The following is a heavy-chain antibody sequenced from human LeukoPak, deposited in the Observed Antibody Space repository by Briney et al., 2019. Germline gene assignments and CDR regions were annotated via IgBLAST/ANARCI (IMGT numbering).Heavy chain of an antibody. CDR2: ISGSGGST. Sequence: PGGSLRLSCAASGFTFSNYAMSWVRQAPGKGLEWVSAISGSGGSTYYADSVKGRFTISRDNSKNTLYLQMNSLRAEDTAVYYCAKVGDPYYDILTGYFYFDYWGQGTLVTVSS. CDR3: AKVGDPYYDILTGYFYFDY. J-gene: IGHJ4*02. CDR1: GFTFSNYA. D-gene: IGHD3-9*01. V-gene: IGHV3-23*01.